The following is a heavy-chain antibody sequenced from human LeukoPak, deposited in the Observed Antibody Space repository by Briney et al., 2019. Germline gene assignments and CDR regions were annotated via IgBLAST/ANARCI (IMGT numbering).Heavy chain of an antibody. D-gene: IGHD5-12*01. J-gene: IGHJ4*02. Sequence: GRSLRLSCAASGFTFSSYGMHWVRQAPGKGLEWVTAISSDGSNKYYGDSVRGRFTISRDNSKNTLYLQMNSLRAEDTAVYYCAKDPRVATIEIFDYWGQGTLVTVSS. CDR1: GFTFSSYG. V-gene: IGHV3-30*18. CDR3: AKDPRVATIEIFDY. CDR2: ISSDGSNK.